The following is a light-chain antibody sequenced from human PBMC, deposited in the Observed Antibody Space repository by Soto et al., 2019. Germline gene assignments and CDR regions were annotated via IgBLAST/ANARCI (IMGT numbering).Light chain of an antibody. Sequence: QSVLTQPPSVSGAPGQRVTISCTGSSSNIGAGYDVHWYQQLPGTAPKLLIYGNSNRPSGVPDRFSGSKSGTSVSLAITGLQPEDEADYYCQSYDSSLSGYVFGTGTKVTVL. V-gene: IGLV1-40*01. CDR2: GNS. J-gene: IGLJ1*01. CDR1: SSNIGAGYD. CDR3: QSYDSSLSGYV.